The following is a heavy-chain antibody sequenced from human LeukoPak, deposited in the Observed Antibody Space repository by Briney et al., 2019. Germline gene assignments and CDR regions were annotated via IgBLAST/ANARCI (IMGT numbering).Heavy chain of an antibody. CDR2: VSSDGGSK. D-gene: IGHD3-22*01. V-gene: IGHV3-64D*09. CDR3: VRAILFGSVSYYAD. J-gene: IGHJ4*02. Sequence: GGSLRLSCAASGFTFSTFSMNWVRQAPGKGLEYVSAVSSDGGSKYYADSVRGRFTISRDNFKNTLSLEMGSLRAEDTAVYYCVRAILFGSVSYYADWGQGTLVTVSS. CDR1: GFTFSTFS.